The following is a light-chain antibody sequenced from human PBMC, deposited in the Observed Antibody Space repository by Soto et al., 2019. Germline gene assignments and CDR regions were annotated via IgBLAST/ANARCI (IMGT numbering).Light chain of an antibody. CDR3: GAWDDNLIGVV. CDR1: SSNIGIND. J-gene: IGLJ2*01. CDR2: RNN. Sequence: QSVVTQPPSASGTPGQRGPISCSGSSSNIGINDVYWYQQLPGAAPKLVMHRNNQRPSGVPDRFSGSKSGTSASLAISGLQSDDEADYYCGAWDDNLIGVVFVGGTKLTVL. V-gene: IGLV1-44*01.